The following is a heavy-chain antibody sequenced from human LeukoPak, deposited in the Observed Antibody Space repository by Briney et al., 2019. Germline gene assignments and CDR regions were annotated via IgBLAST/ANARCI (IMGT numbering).Heavy chain of an antibody. CDR2: ISSSSSTI. CDR3: ARQTGSGLFILP. CDR1: GFTFSSYS. D-gene: IGHD3/OR15-3a*01. V-gene: IGHV3-48*01. Sequence: GGSLRLSCAASGFTFSSYSMNWVRQAPGKGLEWVSYISSSSSTIYYADSVKGRFTISRDNSKNTLYLQMNSLRAEDTAVYYCARQTGSGLFILPGGQGTLVTVSS. J-gene: IGHJ4*02.